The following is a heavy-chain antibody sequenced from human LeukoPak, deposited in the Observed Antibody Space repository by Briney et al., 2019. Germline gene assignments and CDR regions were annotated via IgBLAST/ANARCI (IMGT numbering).Heavy chain of an antibody. CDR2: ISSTTST. CDR1: GFSFSTYY. Sequence: GGSLRLSCAASGFSFSTYYMAWIRQAPGKGLEWVAFISSTTSTYYADSVKGRFTVSRDNAKNSLSLQMSSLGVEDTGVYYCTSNMAANYHYFYGIDVWGQGTTVTVSS. D-gene: IGHD6-6*01. J-gene: IGHJ6*02. CDR3: TSNMAANYHYFYGIDV. V-gene: IGHV3-69-1*01.